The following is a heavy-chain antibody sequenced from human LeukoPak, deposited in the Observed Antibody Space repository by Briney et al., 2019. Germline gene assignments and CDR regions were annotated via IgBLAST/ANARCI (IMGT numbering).Heavy chain of an antibody. J-gene: IGHJ4*02. CDR1: GGSISGYY. CDR3: ARGVYIAAAQYAY. CDR2: IYYSGTT. D-gene: IGHD6-13*01. V-gene: IGHV4-59*01. Sequence: SETLSLTCTVSGGSISGYYWNWIRQPPGKGLEWIGYIYYSGTTNYNPSLKSRVTISVDTSKNQFSLKLSSVTAADTAVYYCARGVYIAAAQYAYWGQGTLVTVSS.